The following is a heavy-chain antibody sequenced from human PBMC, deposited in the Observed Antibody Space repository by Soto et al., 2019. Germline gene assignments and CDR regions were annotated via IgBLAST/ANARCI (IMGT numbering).Heavy chain of an antibody. CDR3: ARETPNLQTTVTHRGDWYCDL. Sequence: QVQLVQSGAEVKKPGASVKVSCKASGYTFTGYYMHWVRQAPGQGLEWMGWINPNSGGTNYAQKFQGRVTMTRDTSISTAYKELSRLRSDDTAVYYCARETPNLQTTVTHRGDWYCDLWGRGTLVTVSS. CDR1: GYTFTGYY. V-gene: IGHV1-2*02. J-gene: IGHJ2*01. CDR2: INPNSGGT. D-gene: IGHD4-17*01.